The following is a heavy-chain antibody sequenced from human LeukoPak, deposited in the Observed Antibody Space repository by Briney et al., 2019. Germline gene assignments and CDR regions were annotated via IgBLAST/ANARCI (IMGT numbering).Heavy chain of an antibody. J-gene: IGHJ3*02. CDR1: GYTLTSYG. V-gene: IGHV1-18*01. CDR2: ISAYNGNT. Sequence: GASVKVSCKASGYTLTSYGISWVRQAPGQGLEWMGWISAYNGNTRYAQKFQGRVTMTTDTSTSTAYMELRSLRSDDTAVYYCARASTHRYNLKSGQVNDAFDIWGQGTMVTVSS. CDR3: ARASTHRYNLKSGQVNDAFDI. D-gene: IGHD1-14*01.